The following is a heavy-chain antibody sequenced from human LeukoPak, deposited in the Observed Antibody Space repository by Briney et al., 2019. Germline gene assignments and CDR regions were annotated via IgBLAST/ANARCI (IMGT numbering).Heavy chain of an antibody. D-gene: IGHD3-10*01. Sequence: ASVKVSCKASGYTFTTYAMHWVRQAPGQRLEWMGWINAGNGNTKYSRKFQGRVTITRDTSASTAYMELSSLRSEDTAVYYCARGEVVRGVTYFDYWGQGTLVTVSS. V-gene: IGHV1-3*01. CDR3: ARGEVVRGVTYFDY. CDR2: INAGNGNT. CDR1: GYTFTTYA. J-gene: IGHJ4*02.